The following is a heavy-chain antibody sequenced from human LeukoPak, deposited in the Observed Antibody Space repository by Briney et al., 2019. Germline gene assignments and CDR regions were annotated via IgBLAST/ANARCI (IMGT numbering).Heavy chain of an antibody. CDR1: DYIFTNYG. D-gene: IGHD5-12*01. J-gene: IGHJ6*03. CDR2: IIPIFGTA. CDR3: ARSLGGYSGYAQTPPGLDYTDV. Sequence: ASVKVSCKASDYIFTNYGISWVRQAPGQGLEWMGGIIPIFGTANYAQKFQGRVTITADESTSTAYMELSSLRSEDTAVYYCARSLGGYSGYAQTPPGLDYTDVWGKGTTVTISS. V-gene: IGHV1-69*13.